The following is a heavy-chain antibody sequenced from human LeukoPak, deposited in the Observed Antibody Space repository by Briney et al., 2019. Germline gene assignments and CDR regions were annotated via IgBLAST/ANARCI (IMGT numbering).Heavy chain of an antibody. CDR3: ARSPRPHSGYDKGDY. D-gene: IGHD5-12*01. Sequence: SETLSLTCAVYGGSFSGYYWSWIRQPPGKGLEWIGQINHSGSTNYNPSLKSRVTISVDTSKNQFSLKLSSVTAADTAVYYCARSPRPHSGYDKGDYWGQGTLVTVSS. V-gene: IGHV4-34*01. CDR2: INHSGST. J-gene: IGHJ4*02. CDR1: GGSFSGYY.